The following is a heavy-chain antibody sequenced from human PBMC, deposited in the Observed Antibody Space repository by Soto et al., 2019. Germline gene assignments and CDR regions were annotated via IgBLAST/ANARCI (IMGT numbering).Heavy chain of an antibody. CDR2: ITSDTNTI. V-gene: IGHV3-48*02. Sequence: EVQLVESGGGLVQPGGSLRLTCVASGFPFSIYSMNWVRQAPGKGLEWSSYITSDTNTIKYADSVKGRFTISRDNAKNLVYLQMNSLRDEDTAVYFCARSVEGHFDYWGQGTVVTASS. CDR1: GFPFSIYS. J-gene: IGHJ4*02. CDR3: ARSVEGHFDY. D-gene: IGHD6-19*01.